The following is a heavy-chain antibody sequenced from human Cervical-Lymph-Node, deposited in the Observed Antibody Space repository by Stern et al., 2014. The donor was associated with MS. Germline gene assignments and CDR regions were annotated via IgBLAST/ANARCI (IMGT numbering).Heavy chain of an antibody. V-gene: IGHV1-69*01. CDR3: ARDGRHTYHYGLDV. CDR2: IIPIIGTA. J-gene: IGHJ6*02. D-gene: IGHD3-10*01. CDR1: GGTFNVYA. Sequence: QVQLVQSGAEVKKPGSSVKISCKASGGTFNVYAINWLRQAPGQGLEWMGGIIPIIGTANYAQKVQGRVTITADESTRTSSMQLSSLRSGDTAVYYCARDGRHTYHYGLDVWGQGTTVTVSS.